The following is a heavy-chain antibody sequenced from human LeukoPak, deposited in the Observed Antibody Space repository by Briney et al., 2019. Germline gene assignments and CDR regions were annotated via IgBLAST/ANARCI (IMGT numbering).Heavy chain of an antibody. J-gene: IGHJ4*02. CDR1: GFTFSSYG. Sequence: GGCLRLSCAASGFTFSSYGMHWVRQAPGKGLEWVAVISYDGSNKYYADSVKGRFTISRDNSKNTLYLQMNSLRAEDTAVYYCAREEYSSLDYWGQGTLVTVSS. D-gene: IGHD6-6*01. CDR2: ISYDGSNK. CDR3: AREEYSSLDY. V-gene: IGHV3-30*19.